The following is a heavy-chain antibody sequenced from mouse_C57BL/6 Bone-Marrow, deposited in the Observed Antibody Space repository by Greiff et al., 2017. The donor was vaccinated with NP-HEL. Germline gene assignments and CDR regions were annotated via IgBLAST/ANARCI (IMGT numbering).Heavy chain of an antibody. CDR3: ARRITTVVGYYYALDY. D-gene: IGHD1-1*01. CDR1: GFTFSDYY. V-gene: IGHV5-12*01. J-gene: IGHJ4*01. Sequence: DVQLVESGGGLVQPGGSLKLSCAASGFTFSDYYMYWVRQTPEKRLEWVAYISNGGGSTYYPDTVKGRFTISRDNANNTLYLQMSRLKSEDTAMYYGARRITTVVGYYYALDYWGQGTTVTVSS. CDR2: ISNGGGST.